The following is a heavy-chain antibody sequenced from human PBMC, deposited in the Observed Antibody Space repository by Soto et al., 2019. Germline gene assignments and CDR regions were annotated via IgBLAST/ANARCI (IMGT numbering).Heavy chain of an antibody. CDR3: ATEELFGADCYFCKH. CDR1: GFNLRNYE. J-gene: IGHJ4*02. CDR2: ISGSNNNI. Sequence: EVQLLETGGGSVHVGGSLRLSCAVSGFNLRNYEMNWVRQVPGKGLEWISKISGSNNNIYYADSVQGRFTISRDNANNALFLQMNSLRAEDTATYHCATEELFGADCYFCKHWGQGPLVTVAS. V-gene: IGHV3-48*03. D-gene: IGHD2-21*02.